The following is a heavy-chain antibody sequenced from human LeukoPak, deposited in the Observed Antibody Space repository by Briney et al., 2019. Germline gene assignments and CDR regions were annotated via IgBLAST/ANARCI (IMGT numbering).Heavy chain of an antibody. D-gene: IGHD3-3*01. J-gene: IGHJ4*02. CDR3: ARQGVGIFGVETFDY. V-gene: IGHV5-51*01. CDR1: GYSINNYW. Sequence: GESLKISCKGSGYSINNYWIGWVRQVPGKGLEWRGIIYPGDSDTRYSPSFQGQVTISADKSISTAYLQWSSLKASDTAMYYCARQGVGIFGVETFDYWGQGTLVTVSS. CDR2: IYPGDSDT.